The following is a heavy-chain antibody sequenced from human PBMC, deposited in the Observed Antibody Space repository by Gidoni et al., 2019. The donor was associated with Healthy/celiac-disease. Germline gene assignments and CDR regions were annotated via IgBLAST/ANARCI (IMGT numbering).Heavy chain of an antibody. Sequence: QVQLQQWGAGLLKPSETLSLTCDVYGGSFSGYYWSWIRQPPGKGLDWMGEINHSGSTNYNPYLKRRVTIAVDTSKNQCSLKLSSVTAADTAVYYCARGGVGAIQDYWGQGTLVTVSS. V-gene: IGHV4-34*01. CDR2: INHSGST. J-gene: IGHJ4*02. D-gene: IGHD1-26*01. CDR1: GGSFSGYY. CDR3: ARGGVGAIQDY.